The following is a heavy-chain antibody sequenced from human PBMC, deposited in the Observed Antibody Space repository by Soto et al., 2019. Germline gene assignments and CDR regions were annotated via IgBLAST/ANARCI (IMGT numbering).Heavy chain of an antibody. D-gene: IGHD2-8*01. CDR1: GFTFSSYG. CDR2: IWYDGSNK. CDR3: ARESCTNGVCYVSYDY. V-gene: IGHV3-33*01. Sequence: QVQLVESGGGVVQPGRSLRLSCAASGFTFSSYGMHWVSQAPGKGLEWVAVIWYDGSNKYYADSVKGRFTISRDNSKNTLDLQMNSLRAEDTAVYYCARESCTNGVCYVSYDYWGQGTLVTVSS. J-gene: IGHJ4*02.